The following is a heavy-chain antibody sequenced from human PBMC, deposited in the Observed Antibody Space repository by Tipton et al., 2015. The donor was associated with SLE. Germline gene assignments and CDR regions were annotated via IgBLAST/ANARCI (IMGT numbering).Heavy chain of an antibody. D-gene: IGHD1-26*01. J-gene: IGHJ4*02. V-gene: IGHV6-1*01. CDR3: AGDPDASGSPCSFDS. Sequence: GLVKPSQTLSLTCAISGDSVSSNSAAWNWIRQSPSRGLEWLGRTYYRTKWYNDYAVSVKSRITINPDTSKNQFSLQLNSVTPEDTAVFYCAGDPDASGSPCSFDSWGQGPLATVSS. CDR2: TYYRTKWYN. CDR1: GDSVSSNSAA.